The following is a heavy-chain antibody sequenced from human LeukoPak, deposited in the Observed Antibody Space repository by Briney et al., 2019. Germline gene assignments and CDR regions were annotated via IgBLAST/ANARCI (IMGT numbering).Heavy chain of an antibody. J-gene: IGHJ5*02. V-gene: IGHV1-2*02. CDR2: INPNSGGT. D-gene: IGHD2-15*01. Sequence: ASVKVSCKASGYTFTGYYMHWVRPAPGQGLEWMGWINPNSGGTNYAQKFQGRVTMTRDTSISTAYMELSRLRSDDTAVYYCAREVYCSGGSCLGFDPAGQGTLVTASS. CDR3: AREVYCSGGSCLGFDP. CDR1: GYTFTGYY.